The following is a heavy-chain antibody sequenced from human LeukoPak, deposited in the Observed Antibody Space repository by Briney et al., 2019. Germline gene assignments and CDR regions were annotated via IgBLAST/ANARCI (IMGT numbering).Heavy chain of an antibody. CDR3: ARDPKDDTSGYYYFDS. CDR2: IGSSGSYI. Sequence: GGSLRLSCAASGFTFSTYTMNWVRQAPGKGLEWVSSIGSSGSYIYYADSVKGRFTISRDNAKNSLYLQMDSLRGEDTAVYYCARDPKDDTSGYYYFDSWGQGTLVTVSS. CDR1: GFTFSTYT. V-gene: IGHV3-21*01. J-gene: IGHJ4*02. D-gene: IGHD3-22*01.